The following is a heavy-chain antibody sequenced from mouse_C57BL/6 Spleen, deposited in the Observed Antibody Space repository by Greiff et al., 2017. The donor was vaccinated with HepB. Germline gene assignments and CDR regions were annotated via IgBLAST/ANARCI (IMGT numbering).Heavy chain of an antibody. J-gene: IGHJ2*01. V-gene: IGHV5-6*01. CDR1: GFTFSSYG. Sequence: EVQVVESGGDLVKPGGSLKLSCAASGFTFSSYGMSWVRQTPDKRLEWVATISSGGSYTYYPDSVKGRFTISRDNAKNTLYLQMSSLKSGDTAMYYCARHYYGRDYFDYWGQGTTLTVSS. CDR3: ARHYYGRDYFDY. CDR2: ISSGGSYT. D-gene: IGHD1-1*01.